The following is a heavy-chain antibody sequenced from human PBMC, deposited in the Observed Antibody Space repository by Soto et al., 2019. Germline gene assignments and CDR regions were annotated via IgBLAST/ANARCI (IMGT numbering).Heavy chain of an antibody. D-gene: IGHD3-22*01. CDR3: TRHGYYYDSSS. CDR1: GFIFSDSA. Sequence: GGSLRLSCVVSGFIFSDSAMHWVRQASGKGLQWVGRIRSKPNNYATAYDESVKGRFTISRDDSKNTAYLQMNSLKTEDTAVYYCTRHGYYYDSSSWGQGTLVTVSS. V-gene: IGHV3-73*01. J-gene: IGHJ5*02. CDR2: IRSKPNNYAT.